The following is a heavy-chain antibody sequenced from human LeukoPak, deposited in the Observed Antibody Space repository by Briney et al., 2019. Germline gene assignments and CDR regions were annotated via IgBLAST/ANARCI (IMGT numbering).Heavy chain of an antibody. Sequence: SETLSLTCTVSGDSLTGYYWGWIRQPPGKGLEWIGSIYYSGSTYYNPSLKSRVTISVDTSKNQFSLKLSSVTAADTAVYYCALGVGYCSGGSCYYDYWGQGTLVTVSS. CDR1: GDSLTGYY. CDR2: IYYSGST. J-gene: IGHJ4*02. D-gene: IGHD2-15*01. CDR3: ALGVGYCSGGSCYYDY. V-gene: IGHV4-39*07.